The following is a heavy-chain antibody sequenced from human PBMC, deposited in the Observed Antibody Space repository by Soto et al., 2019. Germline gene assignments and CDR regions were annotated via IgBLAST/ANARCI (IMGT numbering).Heavy chain of an antibody. J-gene: IGHJ4*02. D-gene: IGHD6-13*01. CDR2: INHSGST. CDR3: AVCREQLVQVDY. Sequence: QVQLQQWGAGLLKPSETLSLTRAVYGGSFSGYYWSWIRQPPGKGLEWIGEINHSGSTNYNPSLKSRVTISVDTSKNQFSLKLSSVTAADTAVYYCAVCREQLVQVDYWGQGTLVTVSS. CDR1: GGSFSGYY. V-gene: IGHV4-34*01.